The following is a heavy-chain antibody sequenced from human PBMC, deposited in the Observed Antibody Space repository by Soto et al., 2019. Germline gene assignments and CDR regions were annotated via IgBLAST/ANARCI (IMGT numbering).Heavy chain of an antibody. V-gene: IGHV3-30-3*01. D-gene: IGHD6-19*01. CDR3: ARDKRLYSSGWYYYYYYGMDV. Sequence: GGSLRLSCAASGFTFSSYAMHWVRQAPGKGLEWVAVISYDGSNKYYADSVKGRFTISRDNSKNTLYLQMNSLRAEETAVYYCARDKRLYSSGWYYYYYYGMDVWGQGTTVTVSS. J-gene: IGHJ6*02. CDR2: ISYDGSNK. CDR1: GFTFSSYA.